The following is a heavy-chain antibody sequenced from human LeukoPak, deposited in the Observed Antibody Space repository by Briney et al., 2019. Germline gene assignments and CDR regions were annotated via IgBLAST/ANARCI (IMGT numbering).Heavy chain of an antibody. CDR2: IKEDGTET. CDR3: ARGSKIHTYNWFDP. V-gene: IGHV3-7*05. J-gene: IGHJ5*02. CDR1: GFGFSNYW. Sequence: GRSLRLSCAGSGFGFSNYWMSWVRQAPGKGLEWVASIKEDGTETYSVDSVKGRFTISRDNTKKALYLQMNSLRAADTAVYYCARGSKIHTYNWFDPWGQGTLVTVSS. D-gene: IGHD5-18*01.